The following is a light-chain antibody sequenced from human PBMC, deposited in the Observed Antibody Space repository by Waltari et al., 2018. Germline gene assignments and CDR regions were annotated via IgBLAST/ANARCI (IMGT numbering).Light chain of an antibody. CDR2: RAS. J-gene: IGKJ4*02. CDR3: QQYRSSPLT. Sequence: DIQMSQSAYPLSASVGDRITITCRASQAITNSLAWYQQKPGKAPKLLLYRASTLESGVPSRFSGSGAGTEYTLTSSSLQPEDFATYYCQQYRSSPLTFGGGTKVEIK. V-gene: IGKV1-NL1*01. CDR1: QAITNS.